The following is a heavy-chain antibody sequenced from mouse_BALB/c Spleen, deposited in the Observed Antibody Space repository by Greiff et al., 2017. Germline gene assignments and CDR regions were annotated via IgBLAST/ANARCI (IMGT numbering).Heavy chain of an antibody. V-gene: IGHV5-9-4*01. J-gene: IGHJ3*01. D-gene: IGHD4-1*01. CDR1: GFTFSSYA. CDR3: ARVNWDGAY. Sequence: EVNVVESGGGLVKPGGSLKLSCAASGFTFSSYAMSWVRQSPEKRLEWVAEISSGGSYTYYPDTVTGRFTISRDNAKNTLYLEMSSLRSEDTAMYYCARVNWDGAYWGQGTLVTVSA. CDR2: ISSGGSYT.